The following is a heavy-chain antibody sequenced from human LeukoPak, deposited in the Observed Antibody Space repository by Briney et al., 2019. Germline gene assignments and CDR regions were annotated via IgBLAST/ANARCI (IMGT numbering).Heavy chain of an antibody. J-gene: IGHJ6*04. CDR3: ARLRGVYSGYDSV. Sequence: PSETLSLTCAVYGGSFSGYYWSWIRQPPGKGLEWIGEINHSGSTNYNPSLKSRVTTSVDTSKNQFSLKLSSVTAADTAVYYCARLRGVYSGYDSVWGKGTTVTVSS. CDR2: INHSGST. D-gene: IGHD5-12*01. CDR1: GGSFSGYY. V-gene: IGHV4-34*01.